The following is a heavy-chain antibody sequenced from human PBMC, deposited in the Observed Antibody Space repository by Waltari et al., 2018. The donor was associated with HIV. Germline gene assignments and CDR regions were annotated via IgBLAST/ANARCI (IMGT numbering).Heavy chain of an antibody. Sequence: EVLLVESGGGLVQPGGSLRLPCTASGFLFTRYWMSWVRQAPGKGLEWVANIKQDGSEKYYVDSVKGRFTISRDNAKNSLYLQMNSLRAEDTAMYYCATSRTFDYWGQGTLVTVSS. CDR3: ATSRTFDY. CDR1: GFLFTRYW. V-gene: IGHV3-7*01. J-gene: IGHJ4*02. CDR2: IKQDGSEK. D-gene: IGHD2-2*01.